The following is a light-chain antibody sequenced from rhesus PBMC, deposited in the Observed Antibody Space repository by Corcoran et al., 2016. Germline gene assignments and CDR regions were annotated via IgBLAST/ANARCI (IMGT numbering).Light chain of an antibody. CDR3: YQHSGGYS. J-gene: IGKJ2*01. V-gene: IGKV3-10*01. Sequence: QVILTQSPATLSLSPGERATLSCRASQSVSSYLAWYQPKPGQAPRLLICGASSRATGIPDRFSGSGSGTDFTLTISSLEPEDVGVYHCYQHSGGYSFGQGTKVEIK. CDR1: QSVSSY. CDR2: GAS.